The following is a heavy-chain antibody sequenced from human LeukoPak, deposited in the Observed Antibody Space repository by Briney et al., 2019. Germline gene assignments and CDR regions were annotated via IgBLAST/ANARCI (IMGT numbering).Heavy chain of an antibody. D-gene: IGHD6-13*01. CDR1: GYTFTGYY. CDR2: INPNSGGT. CDR3: ARDLYSSSCFDP. J-gene: IGHJ5*02. Sequence: ASVKVSCKASGYTFTGYYMHWVRQAPGQGLEWMGWINPNSGGTNYAQKFQGRVTMTRDTSISTAYMELSRLRSDDTAVYYCARDLYSSSCFDPWGQGILVTVSS. V-gene: IGHV1-2*02.